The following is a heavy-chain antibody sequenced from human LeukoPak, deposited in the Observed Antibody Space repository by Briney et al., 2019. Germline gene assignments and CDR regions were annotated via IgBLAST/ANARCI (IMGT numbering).Heavy chain of an antibody. J-gene: IGHJ3*02. CDR3: ARDRSIVGASGPDAFDI. V-gene: IGHV1-2*02. Sequence: ASVKVSCKASGYTFTGYYMHWVRQAPGQGLEWMGWIDPNSGGTNYAQKFQGRVTMTRDTSISTAYMELSRLRSDDTVVYYCARDRSIVGASGPDAFDIWGQGTMVTVSS. CDR1: GYTFTGYY. CDR2: IDPNSGGT. D-gene: IGHD1-26*01.